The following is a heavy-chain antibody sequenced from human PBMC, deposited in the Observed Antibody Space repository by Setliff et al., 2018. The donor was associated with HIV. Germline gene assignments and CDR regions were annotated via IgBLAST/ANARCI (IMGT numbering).Heavy chain of an antibody. CDR3: ARGRGHTYDFQY. Sequence: SVKVSCKASGDTLSIHPISWVRQAPGRGLDWMGGIIPAFGTANYAQKFQGRVTMTRDTSTSTVYMELSSLTSGDTAVYYCARGRGHTYDFQYWGQGTLVTVSS. D-gene: IGHD5-18*01. CDR1: GDTLSIHP. CDR2: IIPAFGTA. V-gene: IGHV1-69*05. J-gene: IGHJ4*02.